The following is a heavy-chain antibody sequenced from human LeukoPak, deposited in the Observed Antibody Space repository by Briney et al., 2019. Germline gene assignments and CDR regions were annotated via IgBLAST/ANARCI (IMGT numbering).Heavy chain of an antibody. D-gene: IGHD6-13*01. CDR3: AIADIGAAAEI. Sequence: SVKVSCKASGCTFSSYAISWVRQAPGQGLEWMGGIIPNFGTANYAQNFQGRVTITADESTSTADMELSSLRSEDSAVYYCAIADIGAAAEIWGQGTLVTVSS. J-gene: IGHJ4*02. V-gene: IGHV1-69*13. CDR1: GCTFSSYA. CDR2: IIPNFGTA.